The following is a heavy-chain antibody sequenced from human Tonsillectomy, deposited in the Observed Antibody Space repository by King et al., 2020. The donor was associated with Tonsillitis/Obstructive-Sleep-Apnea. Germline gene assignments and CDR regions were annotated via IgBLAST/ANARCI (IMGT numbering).Heavy chain of an antibody. CDR2: ISHDGSNK. CDR3: AKDGDY. V-gene: IGHV3-30*18. CDR1: GFTFSSYG. J-gene: IGHJ4*02. Sequence: QVQLVESGGGVVQPGRSLRLSCAGSGFTFSSYGMQWVRQAPGKGLEWVAVISHDGSNKYYADSEKGRFTISRDNSKNTLYLQMNSLRAEDTAVYYCAKDGDYWGQGTLVTVSS.